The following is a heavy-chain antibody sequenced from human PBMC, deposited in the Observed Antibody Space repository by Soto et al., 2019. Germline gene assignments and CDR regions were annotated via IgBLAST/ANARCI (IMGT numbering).Heavy chain of an antibody. J-gene: IGHJ4*02. CDR1: GGTFSSYA. CDR3: ARVHLSVAGFDY. D-gene: IGHD6-19*01. Sequence: SVKVSCKASGGTFSSYAISWVRQAPGQGLEWMGGIIPIFGTANYAQKFQGRVTITADESTSTAYMELSSLGSEDTAVYYCARVHLSVAGFDYWGQGTLVTVSS. V-gene: IGHV1-69*13. CDR2: IIPIFGTA.